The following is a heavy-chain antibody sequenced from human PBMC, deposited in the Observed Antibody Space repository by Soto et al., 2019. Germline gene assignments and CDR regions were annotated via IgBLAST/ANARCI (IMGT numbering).Heavy chain of an antibody. J-gene: IGHJ3*02. CDR2: IYYSGTT. D-gene: IGHD1-7*01. Sequence: QVQLQESGPGLVKPSQTLSLTCTVSGGSITSGNFFWGWIRQLPGKGLEWIGYIYYSGTTYYNSSLKSRGTISVDTSKNQFSLELNSVTAADTAVYFSAREVITVTDTDGFDIWGQGTMVTVSS. V-gene: IGHV4-31*03. CDR1: GGSITSGNFF. CDR3: AREVITVTDTDGFDI.